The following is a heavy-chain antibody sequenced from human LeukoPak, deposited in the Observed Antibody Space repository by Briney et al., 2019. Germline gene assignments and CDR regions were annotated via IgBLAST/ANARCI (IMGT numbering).Heavy chain of an antibody. CDR2: ISYDGSNK. D-gene: IGHD6-13*01. V-gene: IGHV3-30*18. Sequence: GRSLRLSCAASGFTFSSYGMHWVRQAPGEGLEWVAVISYDGSNKYYADSVKGRFTISRDNSKNTLYLQMNSLRAEDTAVYYCAKGVRGIAAAGTRWIRYYGMDVWGQGTTVTVSS. CDR1: GFTFSSYG. CDR3: AKGVRGIAAAGTRWIRYYGMDV. J-gene: IGHJ6*02.